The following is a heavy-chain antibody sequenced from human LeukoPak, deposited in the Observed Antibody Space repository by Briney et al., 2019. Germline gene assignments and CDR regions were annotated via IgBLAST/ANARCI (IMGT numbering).Heavy chain of an antibody. D-gene: IGHD2-15*01. CDR2: IYYSGST. Sequence: SETPSLTCTVSGGSISSSSYYWGWIRQPPGKGLEWIGSIYYSGSTYYNPSLKSRVTISVDTSKNQFSLRLSSVTAADTAVYYCARATAVAATLAWGQGTLVTVSS. V-gene: IGHV4-39*07. CDR3: ARATAVAATLA. J-gene: IGHJ5*02. CDR1: GGSISSSSYY.